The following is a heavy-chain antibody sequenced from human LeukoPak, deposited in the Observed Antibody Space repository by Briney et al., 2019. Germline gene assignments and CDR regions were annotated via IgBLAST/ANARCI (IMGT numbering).Heavy chain of an antibody. Sequence: GGSLRLSCAASGFTVRSNYMSWVRQAPGKGLEWVSLIFNDGSTYYADSVKARFTISRDNSMDTLYLQMDSLRVEDTAVYYCARDPGGDNAYWGQGTLVTVSS. V-gene: IGHV3-66*01. CDR1: GFTVRSNY. CDR2: IFNDGST. D-gene: IGHD4-17*01. CDR3: ARDPGGDNAY. J-gene: IGHJ4*02.